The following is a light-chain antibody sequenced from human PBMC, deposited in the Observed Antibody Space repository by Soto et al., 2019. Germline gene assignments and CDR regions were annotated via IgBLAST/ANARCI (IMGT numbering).Light chain of an antibody. V-gene: IGKV3-20*01. J-gene: IGKJ3*01. CDR1: QSVAANY. CDR2: GAS. CDR3: QQYGTAPLT. Sequence: EVVLTQSPGTLSLSPGERATLSCRASQSVAANYLAWYQQKRGQAPRLLIYGASSRATGIPDRFSGSGSGTDFTLTISRLEPEDFSMYYCQQYGTAPLTFGPGTKVDIK.